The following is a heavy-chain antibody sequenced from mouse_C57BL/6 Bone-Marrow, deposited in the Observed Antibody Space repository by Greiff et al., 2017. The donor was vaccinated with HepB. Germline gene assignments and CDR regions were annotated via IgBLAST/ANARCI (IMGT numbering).Heavy chain of an antibody. D-gene: IGHD2-3*01. V-gene: IGHV2-6*01. CDR3: ARRTIYDGYYFYAMDY. J-gene: IGHJ4*01. Sequence: QVHVKQSGPGLVAPSQSLSITCTVSGFSLTSYGVDWVRQSPGKGLEWLGVIWGVGSTNYNSALKSRLSISKDNSKSQVFLKMNSLQTDDTAMYYCARRTIYDGYYFYAMDYWGQGTSVTVSS. CDR1: GFSLTSYG. CDR2: IWGVGST.